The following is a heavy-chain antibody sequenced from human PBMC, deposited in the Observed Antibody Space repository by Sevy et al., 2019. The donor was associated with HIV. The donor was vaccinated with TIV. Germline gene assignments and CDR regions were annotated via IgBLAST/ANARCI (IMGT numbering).Heavy chain of an antibody. V-gene: IGHV4-59*01. D-gene: IGHD2-15*01. CDR1: GDSISSYF. Sequence: SETLSLTCNISGDSISSYFWSWFRQPPGKGLEWIGYLYYSGSREYNPSLRSRGTISIDTSKKYFSMKLTSVTAADTAVYYCARDSAVVPRALVYWGQGTLVTVSS. CDR3: ARDSAVVPRALVY. J-gene: IGHJ4*02. CDR2: LYYSGSR.